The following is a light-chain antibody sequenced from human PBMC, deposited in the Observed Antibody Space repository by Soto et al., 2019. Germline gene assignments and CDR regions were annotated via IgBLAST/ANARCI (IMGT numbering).Light chain of an antibody. Sequence: IVLTQSPGTLSLAPGERATLSCWASQRGSSSYLAWYQQKAGLAPRLLIYGASTRATGIPDRFSGRGSGTHFSHTISRLEPEDISVYFCQPYGYFQWTFGHGTKVEIK. CDR2: GAS. CDR1: QRGSSSY. CDR3: QPYGYFQWT. V-gene: IGKV3-20*01. J-gene: IGKJ1*01.